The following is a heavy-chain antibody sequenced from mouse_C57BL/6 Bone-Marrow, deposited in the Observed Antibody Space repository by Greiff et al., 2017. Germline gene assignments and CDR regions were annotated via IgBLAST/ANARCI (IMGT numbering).Heavy chain of an antibody. D-gene: IGHD1-1*01. V-gene: IGHV3-6*01. CDR3: ARDYITTVVAFYWYFDV. CDR1: GYSITSGYY. Sequence: EVHLVESGPGLVKPSQSLSLTCSVTGYSITSGYYWNWIRQFPGNKLEWMGYISYAGSNNYNPSLKNRISITRDTSKNQFFLKLNSVTTEDTATYYCARDYITTVVAFYWYFDVWGTGTTVTVSS. J-gene: IGHJ1*03. CDR2: ISYAGSN.